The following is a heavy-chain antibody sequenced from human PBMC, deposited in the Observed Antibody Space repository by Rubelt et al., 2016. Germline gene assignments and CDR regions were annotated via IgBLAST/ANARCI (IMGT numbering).Heavy chain of an antibody. CDR1: GGSISTIIYY. Sequence: QVQLQESGPGLVKPSGTLSLTCAVSGGSISTIIYYWGWIRQPPGKGLDWIGSIFYSGNTYYNPSLKSRVTISVDTSKNQFSLNLSSVTAADTAVYYCASGYYYYDSSGYFDYWGQGTLVTVSS. CDR3: ASGYYYYDSSGYFDY. D-gene: IGHD3-22*01. V-gene: IGHV4-39*01. CDR2: IFYSGNT. J-gene: IGHJ4*02.